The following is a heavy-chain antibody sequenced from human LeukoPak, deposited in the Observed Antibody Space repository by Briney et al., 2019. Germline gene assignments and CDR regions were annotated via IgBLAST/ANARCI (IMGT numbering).Heavy chain of an antibody. V-gene: IGHV1-69*13. CDR2: IIPIFGTA. CDR1: GYTFTSYG. CDR3: AMQVNWFDP. J-gene: IGHJ5*02. Sequence: ASVKVSCKASGYTFTSYGISWVRQAPGQGLEWMGGIIPIFGTANYAQKFQGRVTITADESTSTAYMELSSLRSEDTAVYYCAMQVNWFDPWGQGTLVTVSS.